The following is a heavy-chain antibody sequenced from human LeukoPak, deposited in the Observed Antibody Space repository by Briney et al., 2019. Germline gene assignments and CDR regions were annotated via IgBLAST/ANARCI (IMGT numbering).Heavy chain of an antibody. J-gene: IGHJ3*02. D-gene: IGHD2-15*01. Sequence: ASETLSLTCAVYGGSFSGYYWSWIRQPPGKGPEWIGEINHSGSTNYNPSLKSRVTISVDTSKNQFSLKLSSVTAADTAVYYCASLVVVAATLTAFDIWGQGTMVTVSS. CDR2: INHSGST. CDR3: ASLVVVAATLTAFDI. CDR1: GGSFSGYY. V-gene: IGHV4-34*01.